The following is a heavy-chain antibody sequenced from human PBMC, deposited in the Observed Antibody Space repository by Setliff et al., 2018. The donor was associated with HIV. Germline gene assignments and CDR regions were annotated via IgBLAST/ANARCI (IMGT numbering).Heavy chain of an antibody. D-gene: IGHD3-3*01. V-gene: IGHV4-39*01. Sequence: SETLSLTCSVSSGSIGSNYYWGWVRRPPGKGLEWIGNVHFGGSTYYNPSLDSRVTIHVATSKKQFFLSLSSVTAADTAVYYCARPALGIGGGSMFDSWGQGILVTVSS. CDR2: VHFGGST. J-gene: IGHJ4*02. CDR1: SGSIGSNYY. CDR3: ARPALGIGGGSMFDS.